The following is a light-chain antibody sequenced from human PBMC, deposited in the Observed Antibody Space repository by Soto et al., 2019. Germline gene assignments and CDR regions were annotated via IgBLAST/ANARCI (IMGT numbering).Light chain of an antibody. V-gene: IGLV1-44*01. Sequence: QSVLTQPPSASGTPGQRVTISCSGSSSNIGSTTVSWYQQFPGTAPKLLIYSNNQRPSGVPDRFSGSKSGTSASLAISGLQSEDEADYYCAAWDDSLTGLTFGGGTQLTVL. CDR1: SSNIGSTT. CDR3: AAWDDSLTGLT. CDR2: SNN. J-gene: IGLJ2*01.